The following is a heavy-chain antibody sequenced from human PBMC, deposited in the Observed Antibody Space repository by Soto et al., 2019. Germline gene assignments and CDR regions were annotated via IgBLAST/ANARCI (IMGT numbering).Heavy chain of an antibody. CDR1: GYTFTSYA. D-gene: IGHD6-13*01. CDR2: INAGNGHT. J-gene: IGHJ4*02. V-gene: IGHV1-3*01. Sequence: ASVKVSCKASGYTFTSYAMHWVRQAPGQRLEWMGWINAGNGHTKYSQKFQGRVTMTTDTSTSTAYMELRSLRSDDTAVYYCARESTSSCHDYWGQGTLVTVSS. CDR3: ARESTSSCHDY.